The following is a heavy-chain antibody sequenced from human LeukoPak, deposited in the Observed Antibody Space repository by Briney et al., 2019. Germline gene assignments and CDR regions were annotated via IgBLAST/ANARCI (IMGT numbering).Heavy chain of an antibody. CDR2: IYYSGST. J-gene: IGHJ4*02. CDR3: ARTTYDSSDY. D-gene: IGHD5-12*01. Sequence: SETLSLTCTVSGGSVSSYYWSWIRQPPGKGLEWIGSIYYSGSTYYNPSLKSRVTISVDTSKNQFSLKLNSVTAADTAVYYCARTTYDSSDYWGQGTLVTVSS. V-gene: IGHV4-39*01. CDR1: GGSVSSYY.